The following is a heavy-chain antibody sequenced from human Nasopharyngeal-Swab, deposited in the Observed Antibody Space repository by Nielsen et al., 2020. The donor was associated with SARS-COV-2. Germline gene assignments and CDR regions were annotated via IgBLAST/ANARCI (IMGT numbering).Heavy chain of an antibody. V-gene: IGHV3-9*01. Sequence: GGSLRLSCAASGFTFDDYAMHWVRQAPGKGLEWVPGISLNIGSIGYADSVKGRFTISRDNAKNALYLQMNSLRAEDTALYYCAKVIDDDSSGYVWFDPWGQGTLVTVYS. CDR1: GFTFDDYA. J-gene: IGHJ5*02. CDR2: ISLNIGSI. D-gene: IGHD3-22*01. CDR3: AKVIDDDSSGYVWFDP.